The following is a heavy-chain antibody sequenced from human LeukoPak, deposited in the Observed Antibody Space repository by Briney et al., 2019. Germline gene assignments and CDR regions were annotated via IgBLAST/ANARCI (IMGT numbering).Heavy chain of an antibody. V-gene: IGHV3-49*04. CDR3: WADYDSSGYYYFSAFDI. CDR1: GFTFGDYA. CDR2: IKSKAYGGTT. D-gene: IGHD3-22*01. Sequence: GGSLRLSCTASGFTFGDYAMSWVRQAPGKGLEWVGFIKSKAYGGTTEYAASVKGRFTISRDDSKSIAYLQMNSLKTEDTAVYYCWADYDSSGYYYFSAFDIWGQGTMVTVSS. J-gene: IGHJ3*02.